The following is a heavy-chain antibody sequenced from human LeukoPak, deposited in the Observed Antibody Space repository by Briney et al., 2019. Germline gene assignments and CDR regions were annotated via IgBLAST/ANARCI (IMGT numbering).Heavy chain of an antibody. J-gene: IGHJ6*02. CDR1: GFTFSSYS. CDR2: ISSSSSTI. CDR3: ARGLGRPGGAADYGMDV. Sequence: GGSLRLSCAASGFTFSSYSMNWVRQAPGKGLEWVSYISSSSSTIYYADSVKGRFTISRDNAKNSLYLQMNSLRAEDTAVYYCARGLGRPGGAADYGMDVWGQGTTVTVSS. V-gene: IGHV3-48*04. D-gene: IGHD3-9*01.